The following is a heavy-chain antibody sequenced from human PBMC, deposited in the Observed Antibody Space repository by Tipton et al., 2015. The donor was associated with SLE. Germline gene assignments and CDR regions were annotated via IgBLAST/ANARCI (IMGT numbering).Heavy chain of an antibody. CDR1: GFTFSSYA. CDR3: ATDISSYCSGGSCYRGPFDY. Sequence: SLRLSCAASGFTFSSYAMSWVRQAPGKGLEWVSLISWDGGSTYYADSVKGRFTISRDNAKNSLFLQMNSLRAEDTALYYCATDISSYCSGGSCYRGPFDYWGQGTLVTVSS. CDR2: ISWDGGST. J-gene: IGHJ4*02. V-gene: IGHV3-43*02. D-gene: IGHD2-15*01.